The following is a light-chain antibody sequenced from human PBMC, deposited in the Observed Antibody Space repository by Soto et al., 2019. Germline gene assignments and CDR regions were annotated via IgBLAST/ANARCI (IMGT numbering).Light chain of an antibody. CDR3: QQYRSWPRT. Sequence: EIVLTQSPATLSVYPGERVTLYCRASQSVDISLAWYQQKPGQAPRLLIYGASTRATDMPGTFSGRGSGTEFTLTISSLRPEDFAVYYCQQYRSWPRTFGQGTKVDVK. CDR2: GAS. CDR1: QSVDIS. V-gene: IGKV3-15*01. J-gene: IGKJ1*01.